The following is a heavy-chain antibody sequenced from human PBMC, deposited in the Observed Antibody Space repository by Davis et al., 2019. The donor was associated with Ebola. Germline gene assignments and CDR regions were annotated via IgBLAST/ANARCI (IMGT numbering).Heavy chain of an antibody. CDR3: AKDRGRVCSSTSCFQGMDV. D-gene: IGHD2-2*01. Sequence: HTGGSLRLSCAASGFTFSSYWMHWVRQAPGKGLVWVSRINSDGSSTSYADSVKGRFTISRDNAKNTLFLQMNSLRVEDTAVYYCAKDRGRVCSSTSCFQGMDVWGQGTTVTVSS. V-gene: IGHV3-74*01. CDR2: INSDGSST. CDR1: GFTFSSYW. J-gene: IGHJ6*02.